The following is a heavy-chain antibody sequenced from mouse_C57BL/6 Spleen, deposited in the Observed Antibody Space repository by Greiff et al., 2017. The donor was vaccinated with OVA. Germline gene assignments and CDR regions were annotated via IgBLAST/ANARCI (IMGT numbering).Heavy chain of an antibody. V-gene: IGHV1-53*01. CDR2: INPSNGGT. J-gene: IGHJ4*01. CDR3: ARDDYYGYGYYYAMDY. CDR1: GYTFTSYW. D-gene: IGHD2-2*01. Sequence: QVQLQQPGTELVKPGASVKLSCKASGYTFTSYWMHWVKQRPGQGLEWIGNINPSNGGTNYNEKFKSKATLTVDKSSSTAYMQLSSLTSEDSAVYYCARDDYYGYGYYYAMDYWGQGTSVTVSS.